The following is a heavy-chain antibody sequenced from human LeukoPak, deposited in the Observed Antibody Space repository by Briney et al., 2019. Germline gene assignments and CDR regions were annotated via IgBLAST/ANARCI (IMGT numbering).Heavy chain of an antibody. D-gene: IGHD4-23*01. CDR3: ARDSGYGGNSLLY. J-gene: IGHJ4*02. CDR2: IYSGGNT. V-gene: IGHV3-53*01. Sequence: GGSLRLSCAASGFTVISNYMSWVRQAPGKGLEWVSVIYSGGNTYYADSVKGRFTISRDNSKNTLYLQMNSLRAEDTAVYYCARDSGYGGNSLLYWGQGTLVTVSS. CDR1: GFTVISNY.